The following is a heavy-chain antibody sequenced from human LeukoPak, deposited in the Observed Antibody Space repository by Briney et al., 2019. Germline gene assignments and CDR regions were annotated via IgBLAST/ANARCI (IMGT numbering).Heavy chain of an antibody. J-gene: IGHJ3*02. V-gene: IGHV1-18*01. Sequence: ASVKVSCKASGYTFTSYGISWVRQALGQGLEWMGWISAYNGNTNYAQKLQGRVTMTTDTSTSTAYMELRSLRSDDTAVYYCASPGEPVPYDAFDIWGQGTMVTVSS. CDR3: ASPGEPVPYDAFDI. CDR1: GYTFTSYG. D-gene: IGHD7-27*01. CDR2: ISAYNGNT.